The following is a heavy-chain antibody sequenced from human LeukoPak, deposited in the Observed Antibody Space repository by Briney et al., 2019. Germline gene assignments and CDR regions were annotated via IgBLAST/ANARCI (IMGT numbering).Heavy chain of an antibody. J-gene: IGHJ3*02. V-gene: IGHV4-39*07. D-gene: IGHD1-14*01. CDR3: ARYGLYGLTEQVGFDI. CDR2: IYYSGST. Sequence: SETLSLTCTVSGGSISSSSYYWGWIRQPPGKGLEWIGSIYYSGSTYYNPSLKSRVTISVDRSKNQFSLKMNSVTAADTAVYYCARYGLYGLTEQVGFDIWGQGTMVTVSS. CDR1: GGSISSSSYY.